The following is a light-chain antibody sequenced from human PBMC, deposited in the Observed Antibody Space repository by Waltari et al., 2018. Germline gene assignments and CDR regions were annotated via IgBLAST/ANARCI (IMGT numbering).Light chain of an antibody. CDR3: QQYNTFPFT. CDR2: KAS. V-gene: IGKV1-5*03. CDR1: QSISVW. J-gene: IGKJ3*01. Sequence: DIQMTQSPFTLSASVGDRVTITCRASQSISVWLAWYQQKPGKAPKLLIYKASSLESGVPSRFSGSGSGTEFTLTISSLQPDDFATYYCQQYNTFPFTFGPGTKVDIK.